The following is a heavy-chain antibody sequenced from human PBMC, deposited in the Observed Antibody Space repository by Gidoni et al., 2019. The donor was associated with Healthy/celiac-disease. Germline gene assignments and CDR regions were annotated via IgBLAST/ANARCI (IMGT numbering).Heavy chain of an antibody. Sequence: QVQLVESGGGVVQPGRSLRLSCAASGFPFSSYGMHWVRQAPGKGLEWVAVIWYDGSNKYYADSVKGRFTISRDNSKNTLYLQMNSLRAEDTAVYYCARDSYCSSTSCGYYYYGMDVWGQGTTVTVSS. D-gene: IGHD2-2*01. CDR2: IWYDGSNK. J-gene: IGHJ6*02. CDR1: GFPFSSYG. CDR3: ARDSYCSSTSCGYYYYGMDV. V-gene: IGHV3-33*01.